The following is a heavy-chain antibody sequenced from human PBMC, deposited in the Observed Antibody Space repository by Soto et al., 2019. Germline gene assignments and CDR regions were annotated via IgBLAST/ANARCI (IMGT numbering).Heavy chain of an antibody. V-gene: IGHV1-69*06. J-gene: IGHJ5*02. CDR1: GGTFSSYA. CDR2: IIPIFGTA. D-gene: IGHD1-20*01. Sequence: ASVKVSCKASGGTFSSYAISWVRQAPGQGLEWMGGIIPIFGTANYAQKFQGRVAITADKSTSTAYMELSSLRSEDTAVYYCARKGFSITGTPGWFDPWGQGTLVTVSS. CDR3: ARKGFSITGTPGWFDP.